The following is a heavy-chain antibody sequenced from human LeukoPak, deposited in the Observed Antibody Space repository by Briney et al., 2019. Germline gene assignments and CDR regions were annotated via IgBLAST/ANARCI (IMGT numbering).Heavy chain of an antibody. V-gene: IGHV3-64*01. J-gene: IGHJ4*02. CDR2: ISSNGGST. Sequence: GGSLRLSCAASGFTFSSYAMHWVRQAPGKGLEYVSAISSNGGSTYYANSVKGRFTISRDNSKNTLYLQMNSLRAEDTAVYYCARDSTGSQDYWGQGTLVTVSS. CDR1: GFTFSSYA. CDR3: ARDSTGSQDY. D-gene: IGHD3-10*01.